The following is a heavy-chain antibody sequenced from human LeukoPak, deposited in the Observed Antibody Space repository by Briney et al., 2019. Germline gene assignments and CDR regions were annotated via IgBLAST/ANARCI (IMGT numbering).Heavy chain of an antibody. J-gene: IGHJ4*02. Sequence: GASVKVSCKASGYTFTSYYMHWVRQAPGQGLEWMGIINPSGGSTSYAQKFQGRVTMTRDMSTSTVYMELSSLRSEDTAVYYCARVYGGNPRGYYFDYWGQGTLVTVSS. D-gene: IGHD4-23*01. CDR1: GYTFTSYY. V-gene: IGHV1-46*01. CDR2: INPSGGST. CDR3: ARVYGGNPRGYYFDY.